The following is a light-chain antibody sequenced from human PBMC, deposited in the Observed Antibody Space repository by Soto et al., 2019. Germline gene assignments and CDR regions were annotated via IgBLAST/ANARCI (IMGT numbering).Light chain of an antibody. CDR2: DVD. CDR1: SSDVGTYNS. CDR3: SPYSRSSTVL. Sequence: QSVLTQPASVSGSPGQSITISCTGTSSDVGTYNSVSWYQQHPGKAPKLMFYDVDIRLSGVSNRFSGSKSGNTASLTISGLQAEDEADYYCSPYSRSSTVLFGGGTKLTVL. J-gene: IGLJ2*01. V-gene: IGLV2-14*01.